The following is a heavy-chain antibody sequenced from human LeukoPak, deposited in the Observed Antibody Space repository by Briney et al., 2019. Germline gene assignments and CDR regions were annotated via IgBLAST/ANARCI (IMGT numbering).Heavy chain of an antibody. CDR1: GFTFSSYG. J-gene: IGHJ6*03. Sequence: GGSLRLSCAASGFTFSSYGMHWVRQAPGKGLEWGAFIRYDGSNKYYADSVKGRFPISRDNSKNTLYLQMNSLRAEDTAVYYCAKSPIAVAGNYYYYYMDGWGKGTTVTVSS. CDR3: AKSPIAVAGNYYYYYMDG. V-gene: IGHV3-30*02. D-gene: IGHD6-19*01. CDR2: IRYDGSNK.